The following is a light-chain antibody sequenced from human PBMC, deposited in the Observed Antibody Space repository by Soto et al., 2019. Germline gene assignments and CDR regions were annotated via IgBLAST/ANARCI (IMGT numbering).Light chain of an antibody. CDR2: GAS. J-gene: IGKJ5*01. CDR1: QSVSSNY. V-gene: IGKV3-20*01. CDR3: QQYDNLIT. Sequence: EIVLTQSPDTVSLSPGETATLSCRASQSVSSNYLAWYQQKPGQAPRLLIYGASSRATGIPDRFSGSGSGTDFTLTISRLEPEDFAVFYCQQYDNLITFGQGTRLEI.